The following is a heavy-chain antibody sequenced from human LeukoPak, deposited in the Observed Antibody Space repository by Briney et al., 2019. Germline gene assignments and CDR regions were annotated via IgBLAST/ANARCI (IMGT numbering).Heavy chain of an antibody. D-gene: IGHD3-22*01. Sequence: SETLSLTCTVSGGSISSSSYYWGWIRQPPGKGLEWIGSIYYSGSTYYNPSLKSRVTISVDTSKNQFSLKLSSVTAADTAVYYCARDSSGYRDDAFDIWGQGTMVTVSS. J-gene: IGHJ3*02. CDR3: ARDSSGYRDDAFDI. CDR2: IYYSGST. CDR1: GGSISSSSYY. V-gene: IGHV4-39*02.